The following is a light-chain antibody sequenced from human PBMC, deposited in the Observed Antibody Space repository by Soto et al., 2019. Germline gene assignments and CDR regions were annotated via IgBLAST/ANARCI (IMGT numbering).Light chain of an antibody. Sequence: DIQLTQSPSFLSASVGDRVTITCRASQGISSYLAWYQQKPGKAPKLLIYAASTLQSGVPSRFSGSGSGTEFTLTISSLQPEDFATYYCQQLNSLRRTFGQGTKVDIK. CDR2: AAS. CDR3: QQLNSLRRT. J-gene: IGKJ1*01. V-gene: IGKV1-9*01. CDR1: QGISSY.